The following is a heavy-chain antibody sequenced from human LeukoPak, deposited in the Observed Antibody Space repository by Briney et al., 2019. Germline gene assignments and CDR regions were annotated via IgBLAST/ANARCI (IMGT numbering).Heavy chain of an antibody. CDR2: ITGSGGIT. V-gene: IGHV3-23*01. CDR1: GFTFSSYA. J-gene: IGHJ5*02. D-gene: IGHD3-22*01. CDR3: AKEFRAALTMIVVVIIPPSA. Sequence: PGGSLRLSCAASGFTFSSYAMSWVRQAPGKGLEWVSAITGSGGITYYADSVKGRFTLSRDNSKNTLYLQMNSLRAEDTAVYYCAKEFRAALTMIVVVIIPPSAWGQGTLVTVSS.